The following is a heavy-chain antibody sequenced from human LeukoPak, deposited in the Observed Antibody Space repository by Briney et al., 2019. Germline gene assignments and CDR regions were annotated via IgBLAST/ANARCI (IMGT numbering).Heavy chain of an antibody. D-gene: IGHD5-12*01. V-gene: IGHV1-18*01. J-gene: IGHJ4*02. CDR2: ISAYNGNT. Sequence: ASVKVSCKASGYTFTSYGISWVRQAPGQGLEWMGWISAYNGNTNYAQKLQGRVTMTTDTSTSTAYMELRSLRSDDTAVYYCARQTYSGYGWSPGRNDYWGQGTLVTVSS. CDR1: GYTFTSYG. CDR3: ARQTYSGYGWSPGRNDY.